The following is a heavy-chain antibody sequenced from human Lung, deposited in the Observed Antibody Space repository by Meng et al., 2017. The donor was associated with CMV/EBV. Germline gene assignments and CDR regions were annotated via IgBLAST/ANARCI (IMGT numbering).Heavy chain of an antibody. CDR2: INHSGST. D-gene: IGHD2-2*01. J-gene: IGHJ6*02. V-gene: IGHV4-34*01. Sequence: LSCAVYGGSFSGYYWSWIRQPPGKGLEWIGEINHSGSTNYNPSLKSRVTISVDTSKNQFSLKLSSVTAADTAVYYCARARVVPAYYYGMDVWGQGNXVNGSS. CDR1: GGSFSGYY. CDR3: ARARVVPAYYYGMDV.